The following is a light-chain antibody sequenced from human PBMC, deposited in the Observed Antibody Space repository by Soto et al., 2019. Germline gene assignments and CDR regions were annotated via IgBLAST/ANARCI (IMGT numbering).Light chain of an antibody. CDR3: QQYENWPPVT. CDR2: NSY. Sequence: EIVMTQSPATLSVSTGERATLSWGASQNIRRSLAWYQQKPGQPPRLLIYNSYTRATGVAARFSGSGSGTDFTLTITSLQVEDFAVYFCQQYENWPPVTFGGGTKVDIK. J-gene: IGKJ4*01. V-gene: IGKV3-15*01. CDR1: QNIRRS.